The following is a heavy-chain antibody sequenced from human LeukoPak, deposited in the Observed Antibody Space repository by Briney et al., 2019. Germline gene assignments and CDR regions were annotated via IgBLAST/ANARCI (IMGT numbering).Heavy chain of an antibody. CDR2: INHSGST. CDR1: GGSFSGYY. Sequence: SETLSPTCAVYGGSFSGYYWSWIRQPPGKGLEWIGEINHSGSTNYNPSLKSRVTISVDTSKNQFSLKLSSVTAADTAVYYCARLYDQHRAYYFDYWGQGTLVTVSS. D-gene: IGHD3-22*01. J-gene: IGHJ4*02. V-gene: IGHV4-34*01. CDR3: ARLYDQHRAYYFDY.